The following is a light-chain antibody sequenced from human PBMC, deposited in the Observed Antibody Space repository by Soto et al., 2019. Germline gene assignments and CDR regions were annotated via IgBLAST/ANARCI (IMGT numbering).Light chain of an antibody. CDR3: SSYTSSTLYV. CDR2: DVS. Sequence: QSVLTQPASVFGSPGQSITISCTGTSSEVGGYNYVSWYQQHPGKAPKLMIYDVSNRPSGVSYRFSGSKSGNTASLTISVLQAEDEADYYCSSYTSSTLYVFGTGTKVTVL. CDR1: SSEVGGYNY. V-gene: IGLV2-14*01. J-gene: IGLJ1*01.